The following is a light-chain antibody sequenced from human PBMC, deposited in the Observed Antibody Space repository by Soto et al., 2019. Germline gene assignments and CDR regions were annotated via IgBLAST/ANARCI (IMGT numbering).Light chain of an antibody. Sequence: DIQMTQSPSSLSASVGDRVTITCRASQSISSYLNWYQQKPGKAPKLLIYAASSLQSGVPSRFSGSGSGTDFTRTISSLQPEDFATYYCQQSSSTPPTFGQGTKVEIK. CDR1: QSISSY. CDR3: QQSSSTPPT. CDR2: AAS. J-gene: IGKJ1*01. V-gene: IGKV1-39*01.